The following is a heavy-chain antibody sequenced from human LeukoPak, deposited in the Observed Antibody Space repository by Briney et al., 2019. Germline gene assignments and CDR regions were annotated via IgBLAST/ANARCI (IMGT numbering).Heavy chain of an antibody. CDR1: GFTFSSYW. J-gene: IGHJ5*02. D-gene: IGHD3-10*01. V-gene: IGHV3-7*01. CDR3: ARDPGSGKAWFDP. Sequence: GSLRLSCAASGFTFSSYWMSWVRQAPGKGLEWVANIKQDGSEKYYVDSVKGRFTISRDNAKNSLYLQMNSLRAEDTAVYYCARDPGSGKAWFDPWGQGTLVTVSS. CDR2: IKQDGSEK.